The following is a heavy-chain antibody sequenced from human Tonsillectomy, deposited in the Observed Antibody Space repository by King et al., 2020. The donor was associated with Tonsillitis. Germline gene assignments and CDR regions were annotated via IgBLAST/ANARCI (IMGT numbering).Heavy chain of an antibody. Sequence: VQLVQSGAEVKKPGSSVKVSCKASGGTFSTYTINWVRQAPGQGLEWMGGIIPIFGTANYAQKFHDRVTITADESTSTAYMELSSLRFEDTAVYYCARGWVESDWGEDYFDYRGQGTLVTVSS. D-gene: IGHD7-27*01. J-gene: IGHJ4*02. CDR2: IIPIFGTA. V-gene: IGHV1-69*01. CDR3: ARGWVESDWGEDYFDY. CDR1: GGTFSTYT.